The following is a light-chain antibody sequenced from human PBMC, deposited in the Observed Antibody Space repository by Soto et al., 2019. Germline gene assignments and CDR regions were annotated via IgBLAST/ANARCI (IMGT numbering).Light chain of an antibody. CDR1: QSVSSN. V-gene: IGKV3-15*01. CDR3: QQYHNWPIT. CDR2: GAS. Sequence: EIVMTQSPATLSVSPGERATLSCRASQSVSSNLAWYQQKPGQAPRLLIYGASTRATGIPARFSGSGSGTEFTITISSLQSEDFAVYYCQQYHNWPITFGHGTRLEIK. J-gene: IGKJ5*01.